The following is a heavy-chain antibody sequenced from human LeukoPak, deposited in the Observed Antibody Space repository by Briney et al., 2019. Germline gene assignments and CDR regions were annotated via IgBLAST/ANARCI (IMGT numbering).Heavy chain of an antibody. CDR2: ISGSGGTT. V-gene: IGHV3-23*01. Sequence: PGGSLRLSCEASGFTFRSYAMNWVRQAPAKGLEWVSTISGSGGTTYYADSVKGRFTISRDNSKNTLYLQMNSLKAEDTAVYYCAKATTVTTTGDYWGQGTLVTVSS. J-gene: IGHJ4*02. CDR1: GFTFRSYA. D-gene: IGHD4-17*01. CDR3: AKATTVTTTGDY.